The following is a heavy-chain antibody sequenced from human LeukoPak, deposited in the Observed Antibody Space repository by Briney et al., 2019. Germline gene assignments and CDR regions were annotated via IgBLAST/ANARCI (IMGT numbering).Heavy chain of an antibody. CDR3: ARRKNYYFDY. V-gene: IGHV5-51*01. J-gene: IGHJ4*02. D-gene: IGHD1-7*01. CDR1: GYSFTDYW. Sequence: GESLKISFKGSGYSFTDYWIGWVRPMPGKGLEWMGIFYPDDSDTRYNPSFQGQVTISADKSISTAYLQWSSLKASDTAMYYCARRKNYYFDYWGQGTLVTVSS. CDR2: FYPDDSDT.